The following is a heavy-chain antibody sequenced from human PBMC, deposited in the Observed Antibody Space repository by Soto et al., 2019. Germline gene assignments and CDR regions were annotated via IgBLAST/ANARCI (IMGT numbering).Heavy chain of an antibody. V-gene: IGHV3-9*01. D-gene: IGHD3-16*01. CDR1: GFTFDDYA. CDR2: INLNGNNI. CDR3: TKDTFYDYVWGSEDS. Sequence: EVQLVESGGGLVQPGRSLRLSCAASGFTFDDYAMHWVRQTPGKGLEWVSGINLNGNNIGYADSVKGRFTISRDNAKNSLYLQMNRRRPEDTALYYCTKDTFYDYVWGSEDSWGQGTLVTVSA. J-gene: IGHJ4*02.